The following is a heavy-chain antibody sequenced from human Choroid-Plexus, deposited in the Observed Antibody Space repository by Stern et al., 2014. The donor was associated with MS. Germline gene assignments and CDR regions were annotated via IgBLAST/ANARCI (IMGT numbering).Heavy chain of an antibody. D-gene: IGHD4-17*01. J-gene: IGHJ6*02. CDR2: ISYDGSNK. CDR1: GFTFSSYG. CDR3: AKERHGDYVFYYGMDV. V-gene: IGHV3-30*18. Sequence: VQLVESGGGVVQPGRSLRLSCAASGFTFSSYGMHCVRQAPGKGLEWVAVISYDGSNKYYADSVKGRVTISRDNSKNTLYLQMNSLRAEDTAVYYCAKERHGDYVFYYGMDVWGQGTTVTVSS.